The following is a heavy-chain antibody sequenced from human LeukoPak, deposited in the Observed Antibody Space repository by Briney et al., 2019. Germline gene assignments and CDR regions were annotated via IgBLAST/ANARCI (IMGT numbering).Heavy chain of an antibody. CDR1: GYTFTNYY. V-gene: IGHV1-46*01. CDR3: ARGPMRGWFDP. CDR2: INPSGGST. J-gene: IGHJ5*02. D-gene: IGHD3-10*01. Sequence: GASVKVSCKASGYTFTNYYMHWVRQAPGQGLEWPGIINPSGGSTTYAQKFQGRVTMTRDMSTSTVCMELSSLRSEDTAVYYCARGPMRGWFDPWGQGTLVTVSS.